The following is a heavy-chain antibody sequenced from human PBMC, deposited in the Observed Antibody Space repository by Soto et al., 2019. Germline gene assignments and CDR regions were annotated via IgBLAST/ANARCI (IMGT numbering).Heavy chain of an antibody. Sequence: SETLSLTCTVSGGSISSSSYYWGWIRQPPGKGLEWIGSIYYSGSTYYNPSLKSRVTISVDTSKNQFSLKLSSVTAADTAVYYCARTTGEVDYWGQGTLVTVSS. CDR1: GGSISSSSYY. V-gene: IGHV4-39*01. CDR3: ARTTGEVDY. D-gene: IGHD7-27*01. J-gene: IGHJ4*02. CDR2: IYYSGST.